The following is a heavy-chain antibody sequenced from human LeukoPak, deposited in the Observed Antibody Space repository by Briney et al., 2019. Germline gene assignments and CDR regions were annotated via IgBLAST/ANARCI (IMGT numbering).Heavy chain of an antibody. CDR2: INPNSGGT. CDR3: AREWVPAAILTTNNNWFDP. Sequence: GASVKVSCKASGYTFTGCYMHWVRQAPGQGLEWMGWINPNSGGTNYAQKFQGRVTMTRDTSISTAYMELSRLRSDDTAVYYCAREWVPAAILTTNNNWFDPWGQGTLVTVSS. D-gene: IGHD2-2*01. J-gene: IGHJ5*02. V-gene: IGHV1-2*02. CDR1: GYTFTGCY.